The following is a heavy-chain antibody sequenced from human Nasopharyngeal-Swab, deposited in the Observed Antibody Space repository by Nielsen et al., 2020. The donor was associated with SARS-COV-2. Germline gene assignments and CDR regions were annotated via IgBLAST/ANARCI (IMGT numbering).Heavy chain of an antibody. J-gene: IGHJ4*02. D-gene: IGHD5-18*01. CDR3: AKARRTDTYGFECFDH. CDR2: ITWNSGNK. V-gene: IGHV3-9*01. CDR1: GFTFEHYA. Sequence: GGSLRLSCAASGFTFEHYAMHWVRQPPGKGLEWVSGITWNSGNKGYAESVQGRFTISRDNARNSLYLQMDSLRAEDTALYYCAKARRTDTYGFECFDHWGQGTLVTVSS.